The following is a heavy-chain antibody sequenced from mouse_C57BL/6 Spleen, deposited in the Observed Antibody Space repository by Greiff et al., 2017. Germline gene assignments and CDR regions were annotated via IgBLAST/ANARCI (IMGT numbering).Heavy chain of an antibody. CDR2: IYPGDGDT. J-gene: IGHJ3*01. D-gene: IGHD2-3*01. Sequence: VQVVESGPELVKPGASVKISCKASGYAFSSSWMNWVKQRPGKGLEWIGRIYPGDGDTNYNGKFKGKATLTADKSSSTAYMQLSSLTSEDSAVYFCARNGYSWFAYWGQGTLVTVSA. CDR3: ARNGYSWFAY. CDR1: GYAFSSSW. V-gene: IGHV1-82*01.